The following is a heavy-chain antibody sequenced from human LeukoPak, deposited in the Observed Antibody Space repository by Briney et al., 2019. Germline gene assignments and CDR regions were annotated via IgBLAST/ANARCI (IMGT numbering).Heavy chain of an antibody. Sequence: PGGSLRLSCAASGFTFSSYIMNWVRQAPGRGLEWVSSISISSDFIYYADSVKGRFTMSRDNAKNSLYLQMNSLRAEDTAVYYCARDAISMVRGRFILGEAFDIWGQGTMVTVSS. V-gene: IGHV3-21*01. CDR3: ARDAISMVRGRFILGEAFDI. J-gene: IGHJ3*02. CDR1: GFTFSSYI. D-gene: IGHD3-10*01. CDR2: ISISSDFI.